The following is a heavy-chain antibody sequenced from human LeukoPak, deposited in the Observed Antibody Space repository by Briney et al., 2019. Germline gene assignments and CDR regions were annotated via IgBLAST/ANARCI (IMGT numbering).Heavy chain of an antibody. J-gene: IGHJ4*02. Sequence: SETLSLTCAVYGGSFSGYCWSWIRQPPGKGLKWIGEINHSGSTNYNPSLKSRVTISLDTSRNQFSLRLSSVTAADTAVYYCARSRDAFGGVVSIWLYWGQGTLVTVSS. V-gene: IGHV4-34*01. CDR2: INHSGST. CDR1: GGSFSGYC. CDR3: ARSRDAFGGVVSIWLY. D-gene: IGHD5-24*01.